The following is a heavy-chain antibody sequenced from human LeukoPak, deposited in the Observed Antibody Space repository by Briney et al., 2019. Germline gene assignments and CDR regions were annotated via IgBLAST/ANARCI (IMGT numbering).Heavy chain of an antibody. Sequence: SQTLSLTXTVSGGSISSGSYYWSCIRQPAGKGLEWIGRIYTSGSTNYNPSLKSRVTISVDTSKNQFSLKLSSVTAADTAVYYCARDQLWLGLYYYDSSGAFDIWGQGTMVTVSS. D-gene: IGHD3-22*01. J-gene: IGHJ3*02. CDR3: ARDQLWLGLYYYDSSGAFDI. CDR2: IYTSGST. V-gene: IGHV4-61*02. CDR1: GGSISSGSYY.